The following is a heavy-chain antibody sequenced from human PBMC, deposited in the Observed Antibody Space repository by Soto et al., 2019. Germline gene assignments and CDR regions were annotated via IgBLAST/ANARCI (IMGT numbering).Heavy chain of an antibody. J-gene: IGHJ4*02. V-gene: IGHV3-48*02. D-gene: IGHD6-19*01. CDR1: GFTLSSYS. CDR2: ISGSGGTI. Sequence: EVQLVESGGGLVQPGGSLRLSCAASGFTLSSYSMHWVRQAPGKGLEWVSYISGSGGTIYYADSVKGRFTISRDNAKNSLSVQMNSLRDEDTAVYFCARETGLRSSGLSYYFDFWGQGTLVTVSS. CDR3: ARETGLRSSGLSYYFDF.